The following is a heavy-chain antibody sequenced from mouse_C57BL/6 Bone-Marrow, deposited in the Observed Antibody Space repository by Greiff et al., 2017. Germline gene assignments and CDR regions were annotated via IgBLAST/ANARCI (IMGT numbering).Heavy chain of an antibody. Sequence: VQLQQPGAELVKPGASVKVSCKASGYTFTSYWMHWVKQRPGQGLEWIGRIHPSDSDTNYNQKFKGKATLTVDKSSSTAYMQLSSLTSEDSAVYYCAIGDYYGSSSYYFDYWGQGTTLTVSS. CDR2: IHPSDSDT. V-gene: IGHV1-74*01. D-gene: IGHD1-1*01. CDR3: AIGDYYGSSSYYFDY. J-gene: IGHJ2*01. CDR1: GYTFTSYW.